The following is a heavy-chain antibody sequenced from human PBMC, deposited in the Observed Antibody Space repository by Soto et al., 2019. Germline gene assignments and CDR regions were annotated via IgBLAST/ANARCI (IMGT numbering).Heavy chain of an antibody. V-gene: IGHV3-33*01. J-gene: IGHJ4*02. CDR1: GFTFSSYG. CDR3: ARDQGIAAAGCFDY. CDR2: IWYDGSNK. Sequence: QVQLVESGGGVVQPGRSLRLSCAASGFTFSSYGMHWVRQAPGKGLEWVAVIWYDGSNKYYADSVKGRFTISRDNSKNTLYLQMNSLRAEDMAVYYCARDQGIAAAGCFDYWGQGTLVTVSS. D-gene: IGHD6-13*01.